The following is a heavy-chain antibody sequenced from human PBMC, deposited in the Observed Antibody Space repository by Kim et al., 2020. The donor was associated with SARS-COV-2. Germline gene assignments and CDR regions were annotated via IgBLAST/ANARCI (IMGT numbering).Heavy chain of an antibody. Sequence: SVTGRFTISIDNSKNTLYLQMTSLRAEGTAVYYCAKSFGWRFGELGAIDIWGQGTMVTVSS. CDR3: AKSFGWRFGELGAIDI. J-gene: IGHJ3*02. V-gene: IGHV3-23*01. D-gene: IGHD3-10*01.